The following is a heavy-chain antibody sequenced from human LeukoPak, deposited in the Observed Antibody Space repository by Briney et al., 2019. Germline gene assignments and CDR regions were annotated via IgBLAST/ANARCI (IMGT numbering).Heavy chain of an antibody. CDR3: GHLGASAYCDY. D-gene: IGHD4/OR15-4a*01. V-gene: IGHV4-4*02. Sequence: SETLSLTCAVSGGSTSSSNWWSWLRQPQGKGLEWIGEIDHSGSTNNTPSLKRRATISVDKSKNQCPLKLSPVAAADTAVYYWGHLGASAYCDYWGQGTLVTVSS. CDR1: GGSTSSSNW. J-gene: IGHJ4*02. CDR2: IDHSGST.